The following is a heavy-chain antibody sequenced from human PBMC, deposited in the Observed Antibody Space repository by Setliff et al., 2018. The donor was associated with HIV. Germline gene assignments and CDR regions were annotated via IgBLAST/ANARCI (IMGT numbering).Heavy chain of an antibody. CDR1: GASISNSNSY. CDR2: IYSSGSP. V-gene: IGHV4-39*02. J-gene: IGHJ6*03. Sequence: PSETLSLTCTVYGASISNSNSYWGWIRQPPGKRLEWLGSIYSSGSPSYNPSLSSRLPISVDTSKNHVSLRLSSVTAADTAVYYCARAVYYYYMDRWGGGTTVTVSS. CDR3: ARAVYYYYMDR.